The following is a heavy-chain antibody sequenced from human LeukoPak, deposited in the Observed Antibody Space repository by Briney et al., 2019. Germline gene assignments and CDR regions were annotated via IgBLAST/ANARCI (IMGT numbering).Heavy chain of an antibody. CDR1: GGSFRGYY. CDR3: AIGYCSGGSCFDY. D-gene: IGHD2-15*01. V-gene: IGHV4-34*01. J-gene: IGHJ4*02. CDR2: INHSGST. Sequence: SETLSLTCAVYGGSFRGYYWSWIRQPPGKGLEWIGEINHSGSTNYNPSLKSRVTISVDTSKDQFSLKLSSVTAADTAVYYCAIGYCSGGSCFDYWGQGTLVTVSS.